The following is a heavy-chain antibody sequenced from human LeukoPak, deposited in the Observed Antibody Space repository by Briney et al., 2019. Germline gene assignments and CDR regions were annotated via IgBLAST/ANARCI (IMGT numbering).Heavy chain of an antibody. D-gene: IGHD4-17*01. CDR3: ARAGTVTTRFDY. CDR1: GGSFSGYY. V-gene: IGHV4-34*01. Sequence: SETLSLTCAVYGGSFSGYYWSWIRQPPGKGLEWIGEINHSGSTNYNPSLKSRVTISVDTSKNQFSLKLSSVTAADTAVYYCARAGTVTTRFDYWGQGTLVTVSS. J-gene: IGHJ4*02. CDR2: INHSGST.